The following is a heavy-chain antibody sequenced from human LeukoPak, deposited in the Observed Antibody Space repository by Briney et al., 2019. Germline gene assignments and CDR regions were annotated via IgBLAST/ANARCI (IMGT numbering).Heavy chain of an antibody. V-gene: IGHV3-33*01. CDR2: IWYDGSNK. J-gene: IGHJ4*02. CDR1: GFTFSSYG. CDR3: VRDRLRTRNRIVGALDY. Sequence: PGGSLRLSCAASGFTFSSYGMHWVRQAPGKGLEWVAVIWYDGSNKYYADSVKGRFTISRDNSKNTLYLQMNSLRAEDTAVYYCVRDRLRTRNRIVGALDYWGQGTLVTVSS. D-gene: IGHD1-26*01.